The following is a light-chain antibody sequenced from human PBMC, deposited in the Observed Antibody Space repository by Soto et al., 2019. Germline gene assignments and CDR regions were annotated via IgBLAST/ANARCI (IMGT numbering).Light chain of an antibody. V-gene: IGKV3-11*01. CDR3: QQCSNSPLT. CDR1: QSVTSF. J-gene: IGKJ4*01. Sequence: EIVLTQSPVTLSLSPGERATLSCRASQSVTSFLAWYQQKPAQAPRRLIYDASNSATAIPARFSGRVSGTDFTLTISSLEPEDFAVYYCQQCSNSPLTFGGGTKVEI. CDR2: DAS.